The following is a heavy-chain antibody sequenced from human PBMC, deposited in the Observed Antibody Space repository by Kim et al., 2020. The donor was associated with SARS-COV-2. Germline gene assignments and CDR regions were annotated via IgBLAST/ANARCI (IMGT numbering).Heavy chain of an antibody. V-gene: IGHV3-7*03. D-gene: IGHD3-10*01. CDR1: GFTFSSYW. CDR3: ARAPSSGSYPYYHYYGMDV. CDR2: IKEDGSEK. J-gene: IGHJ6*02. Sequence: GGSLRLSCAASGFTFSSYWMSWVRQAPGKGLEWVANIKEDGSEKYYVDSVKGRFTISRDKARNSLYLQMNSLRAEDTAVYYCARAPSSGSYPYYHYYGMDVWGQGTTVTVSS.